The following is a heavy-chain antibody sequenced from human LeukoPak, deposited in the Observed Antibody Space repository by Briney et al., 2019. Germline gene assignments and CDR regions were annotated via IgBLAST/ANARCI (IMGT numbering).Heavy chain of an antibody. D-gene: IGHD7-27*01. J-gene: IGHJ4*02. CDR3: ARDLEGTGYFDY. V-gene: IGHV3-53*01. CDR1: GFTVSSNY. Sequence: PGGSLRLSCAASGFTVSSNYMSWVRQAPGKGLEWVSVIYSGGSAYYADSVKGRFTISRDNSKNTLYLQMNSLRAEDTAVYYCARDLEGTGYFDYWGQGTLVTVSS. CDR2: IYSGGSA.